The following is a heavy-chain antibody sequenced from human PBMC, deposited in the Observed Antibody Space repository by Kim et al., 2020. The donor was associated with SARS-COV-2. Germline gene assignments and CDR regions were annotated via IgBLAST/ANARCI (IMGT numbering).Heavy chain of an antibody. CDR3: AKEGFHRGGSYGLYGMDV. CDR1: GFTFSSYA. CDR2: ISGSGGST. D-gene: IGHD1-26*01. Sequence: GGSLRLSCAASGFTFSSYAMSWVRQAPGKGLEWVSAISGSGGSTYYADSVKGRFTISRDNSKNTLYLQMNSLRAEDTAVYYCAKEGFHRGGSYGLYGMDVWGQGTTVTVSS. V-gene: IGHV3-23*01. J-gene: IGHJ6*02.